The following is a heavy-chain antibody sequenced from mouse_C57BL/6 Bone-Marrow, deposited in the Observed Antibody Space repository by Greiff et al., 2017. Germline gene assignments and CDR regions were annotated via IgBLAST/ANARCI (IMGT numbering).Heavy chain of an antibody. CDR3: ARRGYYGSSPWFAY. D-gene: IGHD1-1*01. V-gene: IGHV1-85*01. Sequence: VQLPQSGPELVKPGASVKLSCKASGYTFTSYDINWVKQRPGQGLEWIGWIYPRDGSTKYNEKFKGKATLTVDTSSSTAYMELLSLTSEDSAVYFCARRGYYGSSPWFAYWGQGTLVTVSA. J-gene: IGHJ3*01. CDR1: GYTFTSYD. CDR2: IYPRDGST.